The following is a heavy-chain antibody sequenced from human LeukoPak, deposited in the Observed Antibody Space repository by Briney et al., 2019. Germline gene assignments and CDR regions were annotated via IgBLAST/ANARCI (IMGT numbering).Heavy chain of an antibody. CDR1: GFTFSNLW. CDR2: IKQDGSEK. V-gene: IGHV3-7*01. CDR3: ASGGNYHGRFGD. J-gene: IGHJ4*02. D-gene: IGHD1-7*01. Sequence: GGSLRLSCAASGFTFSNLWMSWVRQAPEKGLEWVANIKQDGSEKYYVNSVKGRFTISRDNAKNSLYLQMNSLRADDTAVYYCASGGNYHGRFGDWGQGALVTVSS.